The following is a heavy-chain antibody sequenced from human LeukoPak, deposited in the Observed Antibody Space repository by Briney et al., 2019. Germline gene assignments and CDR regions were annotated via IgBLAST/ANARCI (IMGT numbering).Heavy chain of an antibody. CDR2: MNPNSGNT. V-gene: IGHV1-8*01. D-gene: IGHD3-3*01. CDR1: GYTFTSYD. J-gene: IGHJ6*03. Sequence: ASVKVSCKASGYTFTSYDINWVRQATGQGLEWMGWMNPNSGNTGYAQKFQGRVTMTRNTSISTAYMELSSLRSEDTAVYYCARRSNDDFWSGYYVYYYYYYMDVWAKGPRSPSP. CDR3: ARRSNDDFWSGYYVYYYYYYMDV.